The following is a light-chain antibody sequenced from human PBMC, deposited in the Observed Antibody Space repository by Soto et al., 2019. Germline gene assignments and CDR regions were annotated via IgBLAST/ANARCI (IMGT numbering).Light chain of an antibody. V-gene: IGKV3-20*01. CDR1: QSVSSNY. CDR3: QQYGSSET. Sequence: IVFTQSAGTLSLSPGERATLSCRTSQSVSSNYLAWYQQKPGQAPRLLIYGASNRATGIPDRFSGSGSGTDFTLTINRLEPEDFAVYYCQQYGSSETFGQGTKVDIK. CDR2: GAS. J-gene: IGKJ2*01.